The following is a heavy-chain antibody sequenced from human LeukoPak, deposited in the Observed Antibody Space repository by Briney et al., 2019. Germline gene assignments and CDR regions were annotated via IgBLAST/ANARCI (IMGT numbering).Heavy chain of an antibody. CDR3: VKLSRAAATDFDY. Sequence: PGGSLRLSCVASGFTFSSYPMHWVRQAPGKGLEYVSRISTNGGSTHYADSVKGRFTISRDNSKNTVNLQMSSLRVDDTAVYYCVKLSRAAATDFDYWGQGTLVTVSS. CDR1: GFTFSSYP. D-gene: IGHD6-13*01. J-gene: IGHJ4*02. CDR2: ISTNGGST. V-gene: IGHV3-64D*06.